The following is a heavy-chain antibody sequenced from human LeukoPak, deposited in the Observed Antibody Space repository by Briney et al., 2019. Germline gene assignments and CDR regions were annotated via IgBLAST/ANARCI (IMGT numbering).Heavy chain of an antibody. V-gene: IGHV3-7*03. CDR1: GFMFSSYV. D-gene: IGHD1-14*01. CDR3: VRGFNRGFDP. CDR2: IKEDGSER. J-gene: IGHJ5*02. Sequence: GGSLRLSCAASGFMFSSYVMHWVRQTPGKGLEWVASIKEDGSERQYVDSVKGRFSISRDNTKGSLFLQLNSLRAEDTAVYYCVRGFNRGFDPWGPGTLVTVSS.